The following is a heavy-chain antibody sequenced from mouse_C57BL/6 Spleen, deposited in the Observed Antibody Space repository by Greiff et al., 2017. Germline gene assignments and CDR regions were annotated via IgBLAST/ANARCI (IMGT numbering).Heavy chain of an antibody. CDR2: IYPGDGDT. V-gene: IGHV1-82*01. J-gene: IGHJ3*01. D-gene: IGHD1-1*01. CDR1: GYAFSSSW. Sequence: QVQLQQSGPELVKPGASVKISCKASGYAFSSSWMNWVKQRPGKGLEWIGRIYPGDGDTNYNGKFKGKATLTADKSSSTAYMQLSSLTSEDSAVYFCARASNYYGSSPHAYWGQGTLVTVSA. CDR3: ARASNYYGSSPHAY.